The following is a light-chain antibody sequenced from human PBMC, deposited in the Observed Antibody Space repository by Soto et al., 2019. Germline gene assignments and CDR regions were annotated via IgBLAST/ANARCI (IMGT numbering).Light chain of an antibody. CDR2: AAS. Sequence: IQMTQSPSSLSASVGDRVTITCLASQGISNYLAWYHQKPWKVPKLLIYAASTLQSGVPSRFSGSGSGTDFTLTISSLQPEDFATYYCQQSYSTPRTFGQGTKVDIK. CDR1: QGISNY. J-gene: IGKJ1*01. V-gene: IGKV1-27*01. CDR3: QQSYSTPRT.